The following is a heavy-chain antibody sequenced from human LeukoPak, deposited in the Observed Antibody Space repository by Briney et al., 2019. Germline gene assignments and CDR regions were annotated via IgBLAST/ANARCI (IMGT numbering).Heavy chain of an antibody. J-gene: IGHJ4*02. D-gene: IGHD3-9*01. Sequence: SETLSLTCTVSGGSISSFYWSWIRQPPGKGLEWIGEINHSGSTNYNPSLKSRVTISVDTSKNQFSLKLSSVTAADTAVYYCAREKTRLRYFDWSRGYYFDYWGQGTLVTVSS. CDR2: INHSGST. CDR1: GGSISSFY. CDR3: AREKTRLRYFDWSRGYYFDY. V-gene: IGHV4-34*01.